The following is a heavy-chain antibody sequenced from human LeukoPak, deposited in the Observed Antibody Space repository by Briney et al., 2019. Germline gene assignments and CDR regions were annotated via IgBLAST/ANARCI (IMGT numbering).Heavy chain of an antibody. D-gene: IGHD3-22*01. Sequence: SVKVSCKASGGTFSSYAISWVRQAPGQGLEWMGGIIPIFGTANYAQKFQGRVTITADESTSTAYMELSSLRSEDTAVYYCARAREVYYYDSSGSPFVYFDYWGQGTLVTVCS. CDR2: IIPIFGTA. J-gene: IGHJ4*02. V-gene: IGHV1-69*13. CDR1: GGTFSSYA. CDR3: ARAREVYYYDSSGSPFVYFDY.